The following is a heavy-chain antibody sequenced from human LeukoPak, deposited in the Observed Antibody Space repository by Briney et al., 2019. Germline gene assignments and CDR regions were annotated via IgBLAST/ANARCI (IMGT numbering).Heavy chain of an antibody. CDR3: ARGTKVVVPAAMPDYDY. CDR2: SDPKSGAT. CDR1: GYTFTSYY. Sequence: ASVQVSCKTSGYTFTSYYIHWLRQAPGQRFEWMGWSDPKSGATKYEHFQGRVTMTRDTSISTAYMELSRLTSDDTAVYYCARGTKVVVPAAMPDYDYWGQGTLVTVSS. J-gene: IGHJ4*02. D-gene: IGHD2-2*01. V-gene: IGHV1-2*02.